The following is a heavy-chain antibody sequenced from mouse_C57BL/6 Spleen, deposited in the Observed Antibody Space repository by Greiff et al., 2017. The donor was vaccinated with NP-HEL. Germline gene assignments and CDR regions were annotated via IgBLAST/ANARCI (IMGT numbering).Heavy chain of an antibody. Sequence: EVQRVESGPGLVKPSQSLSLTCSVTGYSITSGYYWNWIRQFPGNKLEWMGYISYDGSNNYNPSLKNRISITRDTSKNQFFLKLNSVTTEDTATYYCARRQLYFDYWGQGTTLTVSS. V-gene: IGHV3-6*01. D-gene: IGHD4-1*02. CDR1: GYSITSGYY. CDR2: ISYDGSN. CDR3: ARRQLYFDY. J-gene: IGHJ2*01.